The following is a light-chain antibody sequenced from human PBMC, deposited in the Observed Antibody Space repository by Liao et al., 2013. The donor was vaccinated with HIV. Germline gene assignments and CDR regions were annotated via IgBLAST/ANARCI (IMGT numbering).Light chain of an antibody. CDR1: KLGDKY. CDR2: KDS. V-gene: IGLV3-25*03. Sequence: SYELTQPPSVSVSPGQTASITCSGDKLGDKYACWYQQKPGQAPVLVIYKDSERPSGIPERFSGSSSGTTVTLTISGVQAEDEADYYCQSADSSGTPVVFGGGTKLTVL. CDR3: QSADSSGTPVV. J-gene: IGLJ2*01.